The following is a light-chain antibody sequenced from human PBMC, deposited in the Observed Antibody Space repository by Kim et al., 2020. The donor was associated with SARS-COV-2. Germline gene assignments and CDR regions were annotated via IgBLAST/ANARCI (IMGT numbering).Light chain of an antibody. V-gene: IGLV1-40*01. CDR2: GNS. CDR3: QSYDSSLSGSV. J-gene: IGLJ2*01. CDR1: SSNIGAGYD. Sequence: QSVLTQPPSVSGAPGQRVTISCTGSSSNIGAGYDVHWYQQLPGTAPKLLIYGNSNRPSGVPDRFSDSKSGTSASLAITGLQAEDEADYYCQSYDSSLSGSVFGGGTQLTV.